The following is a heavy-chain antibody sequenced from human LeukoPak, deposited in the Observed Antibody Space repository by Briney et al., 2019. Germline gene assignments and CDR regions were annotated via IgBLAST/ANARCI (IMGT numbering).Heavy chain of an antibody. Sequence: SVKVSCKPSGFTFTSSAMQWVRQARGQRLEWIGWIVVDSGNTNYAQKFQERVTMTEDTTTDTAYMERSSLRSEDTAVYYCATIITIFGVVKSNWFDPWGQGTLVTVSS. V-gene: IGHV1-58*02. J-gene: IGHJ5*02. CDR3: ATIITIFGVVKSNWFDP. CDR1: GFTFTSSA. D-gene: IGHD3-3*01. CDR2: IVVDSGNT.